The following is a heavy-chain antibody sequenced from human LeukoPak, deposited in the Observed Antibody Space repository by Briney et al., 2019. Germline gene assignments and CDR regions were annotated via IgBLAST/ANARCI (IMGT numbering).Heavy chain of an antibody. Sequence: GASVTVSCKASGYTFTGYYMHWVRQAPGQGLEWMGWINPNSGGTNYAQKFQGRVTMTRDTSISTAYMELSRLRSDDTAVYYCARDGQIIVVVPAAIGDYYYYGMDVWGQGTTVTVSS. V-gene: IGHV1-2*02. D-gene: IGHD2-2*01. CDR3: ARDGQIIVVVPAAIGDYYYYGMDV. CDR2: INPNSGGT. J-gene: IGHJ6*02. CDR1: GYTFTGYY.